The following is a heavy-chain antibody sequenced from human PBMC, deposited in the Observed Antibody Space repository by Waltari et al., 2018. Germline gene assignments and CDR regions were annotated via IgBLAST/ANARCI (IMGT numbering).Heavy chain of an antibody. CDR1: GYTFSSYD. CDR3: GSWAGYSK. D-gene: IGHD4-4*01. J-gene: IGHJ4*02. CDR2: MNPNSGNT. V-gene: IGHV1-8*01. Sequence: QVQLVQSGAEVKKPGASVKVSCKTSGYTFSSYDINWVRQATGQGLEWMGWMNPNSGNTGYAQQFQGRVAMTTNTSRSTAYMELSSLTSEDTAVYYCGSWAGYSKWGQGTLVTVSS.